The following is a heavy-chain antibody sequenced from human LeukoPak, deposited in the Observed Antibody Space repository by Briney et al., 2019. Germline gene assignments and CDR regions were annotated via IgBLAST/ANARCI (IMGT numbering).Heavy chain of an antibody. Sequence: GRTLRLSCAASGFTFSSYAMHWVRQAPRKGLEWVAVISYDGSNKYCADSVHGRLAITSDNTTNTQYLQMKSLGAADTAVYYCARDQFGSGGYYYMDVWGKGTTVTVSS. D-gene: IGHD3-3*01. CDR1: GFTFSSYA. CDR3: ARDQFGSGGYYYMDV. J-gene: IGHJ6*03. CDR2: ISYDGSNK. V-gene: IGHV3-30*01.